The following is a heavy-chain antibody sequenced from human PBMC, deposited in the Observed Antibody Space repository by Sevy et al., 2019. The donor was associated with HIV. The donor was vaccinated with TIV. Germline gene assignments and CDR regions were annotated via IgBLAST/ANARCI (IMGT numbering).Heavy chain of an antibody. V-gene: IGHV4-34*01. D-gene: IGHD6-6*01. J-gene: IGHJ4*02. CDR1: GGSFSGYY. CDR2: INHSGST. CDR3: ARWGGIAARPKNRTFDY. Sequence: SETLSLTCAVYGGSFSGYYWSWIRQPPGKGLEWIGEINHSGSTNYNPSLKSRVTISVDTSKNQFSLKLSSVTAADTAVYYGARWGGIAARPKNRTFDYWGQGTLVTVSS.